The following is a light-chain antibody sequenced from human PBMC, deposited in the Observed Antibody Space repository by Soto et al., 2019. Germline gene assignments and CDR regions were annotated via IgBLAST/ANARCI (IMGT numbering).Light chain of an antibody. Sequence: EIVLTQSPGTLSLSPGERATLSCRASQTVSSSYLAWYQQKPGQASRLLIYGASSRATGIPDRFSGGGSGTDFTLTISRLEAEDFAVYYCQQYGSSPRTFGQGTKVEIK. J-gene: IGKJ1*01. CDR1: QTVSSSY. CDR2: GAS. V-gene: IGKV3-20*01. CDR3: QQYGSSPRT.